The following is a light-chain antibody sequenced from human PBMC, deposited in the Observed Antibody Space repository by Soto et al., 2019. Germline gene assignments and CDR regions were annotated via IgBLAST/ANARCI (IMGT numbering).Light chain of an antibody. V-gene: IGKV1-5*01. Sequence: DIQMTQSPSTLSASMVDRVTITCRASQNINNWIAWYQQKPGKAPKFLIYDASTLESGVPSRFSGSGFGTEFSLTISSLQPDDFGSYYCQHMRTFGQGTKVDIK. CDR2: DAS. CDR1: QNINNW. J-gene: IGKJ1*01. CDR3: QHMRT.